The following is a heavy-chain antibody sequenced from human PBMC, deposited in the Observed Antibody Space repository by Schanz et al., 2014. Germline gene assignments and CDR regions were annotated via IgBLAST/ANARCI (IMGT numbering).Heavy chain of an antibody. CDR3: ARRNFYDKSAAFDY. V-gene: IGHV3-64*04. D-gene: IGHD3-9*01. Sequence: VQLVESGGGLVQPGGSLRLSCSASGFTFSSYSMYWVRQAPGKGLEYVSDISSNGGSTDFADSVKGRFTISRDESESSLYLQMDSLKTEDTAVYYCARRNFYDKSAAFDYWGQGSLVTDSS. CDR2: ISSNGGST. CDR1: GFTFSSYS. J-gene: IGHJ4*02.